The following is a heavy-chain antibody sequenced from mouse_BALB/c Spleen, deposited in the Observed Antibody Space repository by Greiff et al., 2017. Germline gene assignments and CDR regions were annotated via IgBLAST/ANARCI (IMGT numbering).Heavy chain of an antibody. D-gene: IGHD3-2*01. J-gene: IGHJ4*01. CDR3: AKTARADALDD. CDR1: GFTFSSFG. Sequence: EVQVVESGGGLVQPGGSRKLSCAASGFTFSSFGMHWVRQAPEKGLEWVAYISSGSSTIYYADTVKGRFTISRDNPKNTLFLQMTSLRSEDTAMYYCAKTARADALDDWGQGTSVTVSS. CDR2: ISSGSSTI. V-gene: IGHV5-17*02.